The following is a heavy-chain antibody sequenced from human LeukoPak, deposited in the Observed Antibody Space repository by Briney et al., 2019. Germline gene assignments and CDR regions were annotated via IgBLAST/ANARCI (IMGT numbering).Heavy chain of an antibody. CDR3: ARGRSWYYGMDV. D-gene: IGHD4-17*01. CDR1: GFTFSSYE. Sequence: PGGSLRLSCAASGFTFSSYEMNWVRQAPGKELEWIFYIKGSGTTIYYADSVKGRFAISRDNAKNSLSLQMNSLRAEDTAVYYCARGRSWYYGMDVWGQGALVTVSS. CDR2: IKGSGTTI. V-gene: IGHV3-48*03. J-gene: IGHJ6*02.